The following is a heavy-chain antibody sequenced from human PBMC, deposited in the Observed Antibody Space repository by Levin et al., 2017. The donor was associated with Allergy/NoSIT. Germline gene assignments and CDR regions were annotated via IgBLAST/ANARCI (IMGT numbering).Heavy chain of an antibody. D-gene: IGHD5-12*01. V-gene: IGHV3-23*01. Sequence: PSGGSLRLSCAASGFTFSIYAMTWVRQTPGKGLEWVSGITASGDRTYYADSVTGRFTISRDNSKNTLYLQMSSLRAEDTAVYYCAPGSHSRYVGSLLGWGQGTLVTVSS. CDR2: ITASGDRT. CDR1: GFTFSIYA. J-gene: IGHJ4*02. CDR3: APGSHSRYVGSLLG.